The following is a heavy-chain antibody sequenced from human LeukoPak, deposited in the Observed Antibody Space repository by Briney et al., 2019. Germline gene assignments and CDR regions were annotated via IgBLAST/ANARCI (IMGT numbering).Heavy chain of an antibody. Sequence: GASVKVSCKASGYTFTSYDINWVRQATGQGLEWMGWMNPNSGNTGYAQKFQGRVTMTRNTSISTAHMELSSLRSEDTAVYYCARFNYDFWSGYYWYYYYMDVWGKGTTVTVSS. D-gene: IGHD3-3*01. J-gene: IGHJ6*03. CDR3: ARFNYDFWSGYYWYYYYMDV. V-gene: IGHV1-8*01. CDR2: MNPNSGNT. CDR1: GYTFTSYD.